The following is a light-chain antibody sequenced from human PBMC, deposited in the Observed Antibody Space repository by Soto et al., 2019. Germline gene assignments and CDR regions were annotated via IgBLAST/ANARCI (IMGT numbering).Light chain of an antibody. V-gene: IGLV2-14*01. J-gene: IGLJ3*02. CDR2: EVS. Sequence: QSALTQPASVSGSPGQSITISCTGTNSEVGGYDYVSWYQQHPGKAPKLMIYEVSHRPSGVSNRFSGSSSGNTASLTISGLQAEDEADYSCSSYTSSTTPGVFGGGTQLTV. CDR3: SSYTSSTTPGV. CDR1: NSEVGGYDY.